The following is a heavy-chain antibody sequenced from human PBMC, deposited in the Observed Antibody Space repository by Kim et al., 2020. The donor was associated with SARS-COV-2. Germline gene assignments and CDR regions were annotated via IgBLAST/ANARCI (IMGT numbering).Heavy chain of an antibody. D-gene: IGHD6-19*01. V-gene: IGHV4-39*01. J-gene: IGHJ4*02. CDR2: IYYSGST. Sequence: SETLSLTCTVSGGSISSSSYYWAWIRQPPGKGLEWIGSIYYSGSTDYNPSLKSRVSVSIYTSKSQFSLMLTSVTAADTAVYYCARLGRAVTGVSFDHWGQGTLVTVSS. CDR1: GGSISSSSYY. CDR3: ARLGRAVTGVSFDH.